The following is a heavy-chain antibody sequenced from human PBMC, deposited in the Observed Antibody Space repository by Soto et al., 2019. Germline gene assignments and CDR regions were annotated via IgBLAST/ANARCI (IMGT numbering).Heavy chain of an antibody. D-gene: IGHD3-22*01. CDR1: GASFTRYS. Sequence: QVHLLQSGAEVKKPGSSVKVSCTASGASFTRYSLSWVRQAPGQGLEWVGGIVPIFGITNYAQRFQGRVKITADESTKTASMELSSLSSDDTAVYYCARPDEGGYSSDHHYYYAQDVWGQGTSVTVTS. V-gene: IGHV1-69*01. J-gene: IGHJ6*02. CDR3: ARPDEGGYSSDHHYYYAQDV. CDR2: IVPIFGIT.